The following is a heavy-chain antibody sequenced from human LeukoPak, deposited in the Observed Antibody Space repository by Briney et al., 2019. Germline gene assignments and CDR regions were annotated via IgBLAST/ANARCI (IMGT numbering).Heavy chain of an antibody. J-gene: IGHJ3*02. D-gene: IGHD2-15*01. CDR3: VREAGHIGGLNELDI. CDR1: GFTFSTYD. Sequence: GGSLRLSCTASGFTFSTYDMHWVRHATGKGLEWLSAIDTAGATYYSGSVKGRFTISRENARNSLYLQMNSLRAGDTAVYYCVREAGHIGGLNELDIWGRGTMVTVSS. V-gene: IGHV3-13*04. CDR2: IDTAGAT.